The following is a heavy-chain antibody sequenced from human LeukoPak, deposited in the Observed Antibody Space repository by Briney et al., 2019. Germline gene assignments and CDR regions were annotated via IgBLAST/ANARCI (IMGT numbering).Heavy chain of an antibody. V-gene: IGHV3-11*06. CDR3: ARSGYSGYDPDY. J-gene: IGHJ4*02. CDR1: GFTFSGYF. CDR2: ISPGSDYT. Sequence: GGSLRLSCAASGFTFSGYFMNWIRQAPGKGLEWVSYISPGSDYTNYADSVKGRFTISRDNTKNSLYLQMNSLRAEDTAVYFCARSGYSGYDPDYWGQGTLVTVSS. D-gene: IGHD5-12*01.